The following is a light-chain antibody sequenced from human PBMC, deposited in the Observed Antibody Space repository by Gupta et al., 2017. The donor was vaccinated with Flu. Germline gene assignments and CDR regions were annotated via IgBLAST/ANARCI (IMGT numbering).Light chain of an antibody. J-gene: IGKJ4*01. CDR2: MGS. V-gene: IGKV2-28*01. CDR3: MQALQTPLT. CDR1: QSLLHSNGYNY. Sequence: VVTQSPLHLPVTPGECASISCSSSQSLLHSNGYNYLDWYLQKPGQSPQLLIYMGSNRASGVPDRFSGSGSGTDFTLKISRVEAEDVGIYYCMQALQTPLTFGGGTKVEIK.